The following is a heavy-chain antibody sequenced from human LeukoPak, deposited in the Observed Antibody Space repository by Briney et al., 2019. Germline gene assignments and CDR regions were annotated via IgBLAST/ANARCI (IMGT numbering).Heavy chain of an antibody. J-gene: IGHJ3*02. D-gene: IGHD5-24*01. Sequence: ASVKVSCKASGYTFTNYYIHWVRQAPGQGLEWMGLINPGGDNTDYAQNFQGRVTMTRDTPTSTVYMGLSSLRSEDTAVYYCARIRDGYNDAYDIWGQGTMVTVSS. CDR2: INPGGDNT. V-gene: IGHV1-46*01. CDR1: GYTFTNYY. CDR3: ARIRDGYNDAYDI.